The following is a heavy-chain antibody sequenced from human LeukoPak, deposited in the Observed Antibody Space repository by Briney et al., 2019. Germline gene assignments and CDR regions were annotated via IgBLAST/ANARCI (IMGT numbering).Heavy chain of an antibody. J-gene: IGHJ4*02. D-gene: IGHD1-14*01. CDR3: ARRTKKYADYIAY. V-gene: IGHV5-51*01. CDR2: IYPGDSDI. CDR1: GYTFTCYW. Sequence: GGSLRISCLGSGYTFTCYWIAWVGQMPGKGVEWMGIIYPGDSDIRYSPSFQGQVTISADTSINTAYLQWSSLKASHSPMYYCARRTKKYADYIAYWGQGTLVTVSS.